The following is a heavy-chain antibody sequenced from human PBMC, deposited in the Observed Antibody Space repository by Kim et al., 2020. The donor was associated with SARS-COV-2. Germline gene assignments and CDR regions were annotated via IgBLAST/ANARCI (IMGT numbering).Heavy chain of an antibody. Sequence: GGSLRLSCAASGFSLSTSAMRWVRQAPEKGLEWVSTISADGASTYYRDSVKGRFTISRDTSQNTLYLQMNSLRAEDTAIYYCSKVGSKNYFDYWGQGTLVTVSS. CDR3: SKVGSKNYFDY. J-gene: IGHJ4*02. CDR2: ISADGAST. V-gene: IGHV3-23*01. CDR1: GFSLSTSA. D-gene: IGHD3-10*01.